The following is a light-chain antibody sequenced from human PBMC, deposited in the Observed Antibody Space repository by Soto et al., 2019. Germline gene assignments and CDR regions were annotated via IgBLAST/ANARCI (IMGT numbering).Light chain of an antibody. J-gene: IGKJ2*01. Sequence: DIQVTQSPSSLTASIGERVTITCRASRSVGSRLNWYQQKPGKAPALLIYDVTDLQTGVPSRFRGRGSGTDFTLTITSLQPEDVATYYCQHSFGTPPYTFGQGTRL. V-gene: IGKV1-39*01. CDR3: QHSFGTPPYT. CDR2: DVT. CDR1: RSVGSR.